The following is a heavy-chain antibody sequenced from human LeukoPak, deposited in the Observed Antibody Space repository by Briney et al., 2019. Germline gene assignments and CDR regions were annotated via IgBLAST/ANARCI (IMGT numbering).Heavy chain of an antibody. CDR3: VRDKEVVTGIGWFDP. Sequence: GGSLRLSCAASGFTFSNYWMHWVRQAPGKGLVWVSRIDSDGKSTNYADSVKGRFTISRDNAKNTLYLQMNSLRVEGTAVYYCVRDKEVVTGIGWFDPWGQGTLVTVSS. D-gene: IGHD2-21*02. CDR2: IDSDGKST. V-gene: IGHV3-74*01. CDR1: GFTFSNYW. J-gene: IGHJ5*02.